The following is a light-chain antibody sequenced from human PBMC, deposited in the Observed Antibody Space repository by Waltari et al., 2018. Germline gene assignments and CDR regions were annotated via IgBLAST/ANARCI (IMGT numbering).Light chain of an antibody. CDR2: HAS. CDR3: QQYDTYPIYT. V-gene: IGKV1-5*01. J-gene: IGKJ2*01. Sequence: DTQMTQSPSPLSASVGDTVTITCRSSPSISSWLAWYQQKPGKAPKLLIFHASSLESGVPSRFSGGGSGVEFTLTISSLQPDDFATYYCQQYDTYPIYTFGQGTKLEIK. CDR1: PSISSW.